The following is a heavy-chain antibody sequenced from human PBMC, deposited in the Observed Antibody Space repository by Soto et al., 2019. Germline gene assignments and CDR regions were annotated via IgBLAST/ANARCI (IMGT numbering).Heavy chain of an antibody. D-gene: IGHD1-26*01. CDR3: ATATNPWAFNV. J-gene: IGHJ3*01. V-gene: IGHV4-4*07. Sequence: HVQLQESGPGLVRPSETLSLKCNVSGGPMTGYFCGWFRLCAGKGLGWIGRIYTSGTTNYNPSFKSRVTMSVDTSWTHFSLRLTSVTAADSALYYGATATNPWAFNVWGQGPMASVS. CDR2: IYTSGTT. CDR1: GGPMTGYF.